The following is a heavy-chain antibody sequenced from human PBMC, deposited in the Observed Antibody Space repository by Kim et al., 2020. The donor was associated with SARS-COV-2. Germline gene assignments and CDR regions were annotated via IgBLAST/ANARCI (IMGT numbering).Heavy chain of an antibody. CDR3: ARWLGYYDSSGYFDC. J-gene: IGHJ4*02. D-gene: IGHD3-22*01. V-gene: IGHV4-34*01. Sequence: PSRKGRVSISVDTSKNQFSLKLSSVTAADTAVYYCARWLGYYDSSGYFDCWGQGTLVTVSS.